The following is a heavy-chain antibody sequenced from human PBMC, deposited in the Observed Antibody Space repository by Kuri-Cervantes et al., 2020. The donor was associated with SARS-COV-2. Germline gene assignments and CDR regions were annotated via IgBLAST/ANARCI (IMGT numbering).Heavy chain of an antibody. J-gene: IGHJ6*03. CDR2: IKQDGSEK. CDR1: GFTLTKYT. CDR3: ARGETSSSEYYYYYMDV. Sequence: GGSLRLSCVASGFTLTKYTMTWVRQAPGKGLEWVANIKQDGSEKYYVDSVKGRFTISRDNAKNSLYLQMNSLRAEDTAVYYCARGETSSSEYYYYYMDVWGKGTTVTVSS. V-gene: IGHV3-7*01. D-gene: IGHD6-6*01.